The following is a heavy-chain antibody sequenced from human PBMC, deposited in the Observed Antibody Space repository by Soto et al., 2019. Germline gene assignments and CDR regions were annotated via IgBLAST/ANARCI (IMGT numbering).Heavy chain of an antibody. Sequence: GGSLRLSCAASGFTFSSYAMSWVRQAPGKGLEWVSAISGSGGSTYYADSVKGRFTISRDNSKNTLYLQMNSLRAEDTAVYYCAKDLLHQWELLGEDWFDPWGQGTLVTVSS. D-gene: IGHD1-26*01. J-gene: IGHJ5*02. V-gene: IGHV3-23*01. CDR3: AKDLLHQWELLGEDWFDP. CDR2: ISGSGGST. CDR1: GFTFSSYA.